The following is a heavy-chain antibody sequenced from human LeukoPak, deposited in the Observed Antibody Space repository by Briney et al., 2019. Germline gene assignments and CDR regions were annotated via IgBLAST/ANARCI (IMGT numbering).Heavy chain of an antibody. V-gene: IGHV3-23*01. CDR1: GFTFSSYA. CDR3: AKGERHSSSWYLVYSDY. J-gene: IGHJ4*02. D-gene: IGHD6-13*01. Sequence: GGSLRLSCAASGFTFSSYAMSWVRQAPGKGLEWVSGISGGGGSTYYADSVKGRFTISRDNSKNTLYLQMNSLRAEDTAVYYCAKGERHSSSWYLVYSDYWGQGTLVTVSS. CDR2: ISGGGGST.